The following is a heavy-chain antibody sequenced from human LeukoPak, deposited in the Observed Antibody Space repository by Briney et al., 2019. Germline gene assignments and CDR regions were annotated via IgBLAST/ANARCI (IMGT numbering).Heavy chain of an antibody. Sequence: GGSLRLSCAASGFTFSGYAMSWVRQAPGKGLEWVSVISGSGGSTYYADSVKGRFTISRDNSKNTLYLQMNSLRAEDTAVYYCAKDDWLPGDYWGQGTLVTVSS. J-gene: IGHJ4*02. CDR1: GFTFSGYA. CDR2: ISGSGGST. D-gene: IGHD6-19*01. V-gene: IGHV3-23*01. CDR3: AKDDWLPGDY.